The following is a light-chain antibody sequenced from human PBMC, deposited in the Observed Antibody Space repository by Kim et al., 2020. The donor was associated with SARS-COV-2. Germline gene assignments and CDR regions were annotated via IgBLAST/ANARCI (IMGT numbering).Light chain of an antibody. CDR2: GAS. CDR1: QDIRNN. V-gene: IGKV3-15*01. CDR3: QQYDIWPPLT. Sequence: EIVMTQSPATLSVSPGERVILSCRASQDIRNNLAWYQHKPGQAPRLLIHGASIRATGIPARFSGSGSETEFTLTISSLQSEDFAVYYCQQYDIWPPLTFGGGTKLEI. J-gene: IGKJ4*01.